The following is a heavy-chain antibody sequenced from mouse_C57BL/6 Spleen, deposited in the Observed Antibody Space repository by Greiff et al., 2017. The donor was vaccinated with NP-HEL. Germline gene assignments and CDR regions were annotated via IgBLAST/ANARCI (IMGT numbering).Heavy chain of an antibody. CDR2: IDPSDSYT. J-gene: IGHJ2*01. V-gene: IGHV1-69*01. CDR3: ARYYGSPYYLDY. Sequence: QVQLQQPGAELVMPGASVKLSCKASGYTFTSYWMHWVKQRPGQGLEWIGEIDPSDSYTNYNQKFKGKSTLTVDKSSSTAYMQLSSLTSEDSAVYYCARYYGSPYYLDYWGQGTTLTVSS. CDR1: GYTFTSYW. D-gene: IGHD1-1*01.